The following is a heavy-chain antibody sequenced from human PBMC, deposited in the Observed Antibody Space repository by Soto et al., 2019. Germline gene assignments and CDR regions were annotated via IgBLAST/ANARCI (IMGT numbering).Heavy chain of an antibody. J-gene: IGHJ4*02. D-gene: IGHD4-4*01. Sequence: WGSLRHSGAASGFTFSSYEMNWVRQAPEKGLEWVSYISSSGSTISYADSVKGRFTISRDNAKNSLYLQMNSLRAEDTAVYYCARGVGVTPFDYWGQGTVVTVSS. CDR1: GFTFSSYE. V-gene: IGHV3-48*03. CDR2: ISSSGSTI. CDR3: ARGVGVTPFDY.